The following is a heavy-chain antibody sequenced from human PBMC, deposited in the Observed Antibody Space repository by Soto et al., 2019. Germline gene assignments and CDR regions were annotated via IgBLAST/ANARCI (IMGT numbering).Heavy chain of an antibody. V-gene: IGHV3-30*04. D-gene: IGHD1-26*01. CDR3: ARDKDSSYFSPPYFFDS. Sequence: QVELVESGGGVVQPGRSLSVSCAASGFTFRSFTMHWVRQAPGKGLEWVATVSYDGSKAYYADSVRGRFTISRDNSNNTLSLQMDSLRPEDSALYFCARDKDSSYFSPPYFFDSWGQGLRVTVSS. J-gene: IGHJ4*02. CDR1: GFTFRSFT. CDR2: VSYDGSKA.